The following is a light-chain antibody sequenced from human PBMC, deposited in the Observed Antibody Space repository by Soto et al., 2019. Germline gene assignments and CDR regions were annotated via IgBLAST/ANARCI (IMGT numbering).Light chain of an antibody. Sequence: EIVLTQSPGTLSLSPGERATLSCRASQSVRSSYLDWYQQKPGQAPRLLIYGASRRATGIPDRFSGSGSGTDFTLTISRLEPEDVAVYYCQQYGSSPPVTFGQGNKVEIK. V-gene: IGKV3-20*01. CDR2: GAS. CDR3: QQYGSSPPVT. CDR1: QSVRSSY. J-gene: IGKJ1*01.